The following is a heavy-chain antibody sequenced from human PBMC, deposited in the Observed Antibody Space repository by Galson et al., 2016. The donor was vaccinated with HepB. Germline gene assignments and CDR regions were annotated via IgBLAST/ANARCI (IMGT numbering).Heavy chain of an antibody. V-gene: IGHV3-30*18. CDR2: ISTTGISQ. CDR1: GFTFSKYA. D-gene: IGHD3-9*01. J-gene: IGHJ3*02. Sequence: SLRLSCAASGFTFSKYALHWVRQAPGEGLEWVAVISTTGISQNYEDSVKCRFTVYRDNSKNTVDLQRNSLRTEDTAVYYCAKDQGILRHFDWLTYDAFDMWGQGTMVTVSS. CDR3: AKDQGILRHFDWLTYDAFDM.